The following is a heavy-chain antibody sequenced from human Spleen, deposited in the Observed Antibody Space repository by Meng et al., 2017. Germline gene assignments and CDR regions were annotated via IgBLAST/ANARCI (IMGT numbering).Heavy chain of an antibody. D-gene: IGHD4-11*01. Sequence: LRHGGAGRLTPSQTLSLTCAVYGGSFSGYYWSWIRQPPGKGLEWIGEINHSGSTNYNPSLKSRVTISVDTSKNQFSLKLSSVTAADTAVYYCARGPTTMAHDFDYWGQGTLVTVSS. J-gene: IGHJ4*02. CDR1: GGSFSGYY. V-gene: IGHV4-34*01. CDR2: INHSGST. CDR3: ARGPTTMAHDFDY.